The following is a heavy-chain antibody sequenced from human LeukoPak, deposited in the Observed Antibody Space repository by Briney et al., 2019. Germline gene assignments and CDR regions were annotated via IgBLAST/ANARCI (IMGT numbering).Heavy chain of an antibody. V-gene: IGHV5-51*01. CDR3: ARVPPVTGHDAFDI. Sequence: GESLKISCKGSGYSFTSYWIGWVRPLPGKGLEWMGIIYPDDSDTRYSPSFQGQVTISADKSISTAYLQWSSLKASDTAMYYCARVPPVTGHDAFDIWGQGTMVTVSS. CDR2: IYPDDSDT. J-gene: IGHJ3*02. D-gene: IGHD1-20*01. CDR1: GYSFTSYW.